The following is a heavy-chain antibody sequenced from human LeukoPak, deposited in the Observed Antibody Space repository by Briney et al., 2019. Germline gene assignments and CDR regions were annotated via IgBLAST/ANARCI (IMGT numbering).Heavy chain of an antibody. J-gene: IGHJ6*03. V-gene: IGHV4-4*09. CDR2: IYTSGSI. CDR3: ARRAIYYYYMDV. Sequence: SETLSLTCTVSGGSISSYYWSWIRQPPGKGLEWIGYIYTSGSINYNPSLKSRVTISVDTSKNQFSLKLSSVTAADTAVYYCARRAIYYYYMDVWGKGTTVTVSS. CDR1: GGSISSYY.